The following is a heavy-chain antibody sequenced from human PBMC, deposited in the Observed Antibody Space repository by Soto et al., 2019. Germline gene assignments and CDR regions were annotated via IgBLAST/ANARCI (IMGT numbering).Heavy chain of an antibody. J-gene: IGHJ6*02. V-gene: IGHV4-31*03. CDR3: ARDGLLWSSSWYRASGMDA. CDR2: IYYSGST. D-gene: IGHD6-13*01. CDR1: GGSIISGGYY. Sequence: TSETLSLTCTVSGGSIISGGYYCVWIRQHPWNGLEWIGYIYYSGSTYYNPSLKSRVTISVDTSKNQFSLKLSSVTAADTAVYYCARDGLLWSSSWYRASGMDAWGQGTTVTVSS.